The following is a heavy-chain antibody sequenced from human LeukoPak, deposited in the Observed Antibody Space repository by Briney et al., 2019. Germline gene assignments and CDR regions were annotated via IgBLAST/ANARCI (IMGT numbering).Heavy chain of an antibody. CDR2: LSGSGGST. V-gene: IGHV3-23*01. J-gene: IGHJ4*02. D-gene: IGHD6-19*01. CDR1: GFTFSSYA. CDR3: AKRLSSGWYYFDY. Sequence: PGGSLRLSCAASGFTFSSYAMRWVRQAPGKGLEWVSALSGSGGSTYYADSVKGRFTISRDNSKNTLFLQMNSLRAEDTAVYYCAKRLSSGWYYFDYWGQGTLVTVSS.